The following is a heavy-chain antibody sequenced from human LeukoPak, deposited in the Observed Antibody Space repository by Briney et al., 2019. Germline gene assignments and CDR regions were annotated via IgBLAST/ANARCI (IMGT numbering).Heavy chain of an antibody. Sequence: SETLSLTCAVYGGSFSGYYWSWIRQPPGKGLEWIGEINHSGSTNYNPSLKSRVTISIDTSKNQFSLKLSSVTAADTAVYYYARGPGRYSYGHLADYWGQGTLVTVSS. CDR1: GGSFSGYY. D-gene: IGHD5-18*01. CDR3: ARGPGRYSYGHLADY. J-gene: IGHJ4*02. V-gene: IGHV4-34*01. CDR2: INHSGST.